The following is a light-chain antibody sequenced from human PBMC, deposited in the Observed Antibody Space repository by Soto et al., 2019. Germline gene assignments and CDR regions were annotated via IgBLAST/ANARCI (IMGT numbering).Light chain of an antibody. V-gene: IGKV3D-7*01. CDR3: QQDYNLPT. Sequence: EIVMTQSPATLSLSPGERATLSCMASQSVSSSYLSWYQQKPGQAPRLLIYGASTRAPGIPARFSGSGSGTDFTLTISSLQPEDFAVYYCQQDYNLPTFGQGTRLEIK. J-gene: IGKJ5*01. CDR2: GAS. CDR1: QSVSSSY.